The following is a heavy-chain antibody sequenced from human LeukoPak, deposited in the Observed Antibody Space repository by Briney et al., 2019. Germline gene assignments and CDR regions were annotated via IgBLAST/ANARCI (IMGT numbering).Heavy chain of an antibody. CDR2: INHSGST. J-gene: IGHJ4*02. CDR3: ASLDDSSGYYTY. D-gene: IGHD3-22*01. CDR1: GGSFGGYY. Sequence: PSETLSLTCAVYGGSFGGYYWSWIRQPPGKGLEWIGEINHSGSTNYNPSLKSRVTISVDTSKNQFSLKLSSVTAADTAVYYCASLDDSSGYYTYWGQGTLVTVSS. V-gene: IGHV4-34*01.